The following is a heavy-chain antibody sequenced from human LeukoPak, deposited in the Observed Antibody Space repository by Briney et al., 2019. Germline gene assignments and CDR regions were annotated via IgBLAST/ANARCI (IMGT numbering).Heavy chain of an antibody. CDR1: GGSISSSTYY. Sequence: SETLSLTCTVSGGSISSSTYYWGWIRQPPGKGLEWIGSIYYSGSTSYNPSLKSRVTISVDTSKNQFSLKLDSVTAADTAVYYCARNAADSGTSYFDYWGQGTLVTVSS. D-gene: IGHD1-26*01. J-gene: IGHJ4*02. V-gene: IGHV4-39*01. CDR3: ARNAADSGTSYFDY. CDR2: IYYSGST.